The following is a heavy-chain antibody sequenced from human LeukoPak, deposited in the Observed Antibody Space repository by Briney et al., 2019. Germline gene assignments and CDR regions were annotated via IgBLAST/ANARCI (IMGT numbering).Heavy chain of an antibody. CDR2: ISYDGSNK. Sequence: PGRSLRLSCAASGFTFSSYAMHCVRQAPGKGLEWGAVISYDGSNKYYADSVKGRFTISRDNSKNTLYLQMNSLRAEDTAVYYCARDRIQEWLPPGRCDYWGQGTLVTVSS. V-gene: IGHV3-30*04. CDR3: ARDRIQEWLPPGRCDY. J-gene: IGHJ4*02. D-gene: IGHD5-12*01. CDR1: GFTFSSYA.